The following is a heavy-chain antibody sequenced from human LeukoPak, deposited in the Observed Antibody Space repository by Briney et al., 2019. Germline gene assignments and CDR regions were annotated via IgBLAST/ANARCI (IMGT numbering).Heavy chain of an antibody. V-gene: IGHV3-23*01. Sequence: GGSLRLSCAASGFTFTNYAMDWVRQAPGKGLEWVSAISGSGGSTYYADSVKGRFTISRDTSKNTLDLQMNSLRAEDTAVYYCAKGSGDSTGYYYAYCYYYMDVWGKGTTVTVSS. D-gene: IGHD3-22*01. CDR1: GFTFTNYA. CDR2: ISGSGGST. CDR3: AKGSGDSTGYYYAYCYYYMDV. J-gene: IGHJ6*03.